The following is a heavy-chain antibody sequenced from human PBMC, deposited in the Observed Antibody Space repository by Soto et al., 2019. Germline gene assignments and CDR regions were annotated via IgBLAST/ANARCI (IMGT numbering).Heavy chain of an antibody. Sequence: SETLSLTCAVYGGSFSGYYWSWLRQPPGKGLEWIGEINHSGSTNYNPSLKSRVTISVDTSKNKFSLKLSSVTAADTAVYYCGRHGVRYGSVYYCYYYGMDVWGQGTTVTVSS. D-gene: IGHD3-10*01. J-gene: IGHJ6*02. CDR1: GGSFSGYY. CDR2: INHSGST. V-gene: IGHV4-34*01. CDR3: GRHGVRYGSVYYCYYYGMDV.